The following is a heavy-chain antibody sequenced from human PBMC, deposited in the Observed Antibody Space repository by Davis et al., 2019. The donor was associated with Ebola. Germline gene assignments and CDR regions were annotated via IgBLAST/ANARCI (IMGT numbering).Heavy chain of an antibody. J-gene: IGHJ4*02. CDR1: GFNFAEYT. CDR3: TRDRLDYDFWTGSSGTDYFDS. CDR2: IRSKTYGGTT. V-gene: IGHV3-49*04. Sequence: GESLKISCTASGFNFAEYTMNWVREAPGKGLEWVAFIRSKTYGGTTEYAAPVKDRFTISRDDSKSIAYLQMNTLKTEDSAVYYCTRDRLDYDFWTGSSGTDYFDSWGQGTLVTVSS. D-gene: IGHD3-3*01.